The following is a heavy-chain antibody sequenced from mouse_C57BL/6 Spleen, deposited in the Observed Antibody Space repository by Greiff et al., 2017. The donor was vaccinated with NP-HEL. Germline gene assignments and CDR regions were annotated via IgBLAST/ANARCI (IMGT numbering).Heavy chain of an antibody. Sequence: EVQLQESGPGMVKPSQSLSLTCTVTGYSITSGYDWHWIRHFPGNQLEWMGYISYSGSTNYNPSLKSRISITHDTSKNHFFLKLNSVTTEDTATYYCARNDGYYGFAYWGQGTLVTVSA. CDR1: GYSITSGYD. J-gene: IGHJ3*01. CDR2: ISYSGST. D-gene: IGHD2-3*01. CDR3: ARNDGYYGFAY. V-gene: IGHV3-1*01.